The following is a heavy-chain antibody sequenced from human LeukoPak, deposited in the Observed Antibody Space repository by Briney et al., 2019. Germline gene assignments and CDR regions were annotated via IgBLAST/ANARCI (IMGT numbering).Heavy chain of an antibody. CDR1: GGSISSYY. CDR2: IYYSGST. Sequence: PSETLSLTCTASGGSISSYYWSWIRQPPGKGLEWIGYIYYSGSTNYNPSLKSRVTISVDTSKNQFSLKLSSVTAADTAVYYCASVPESGYCSSTSCYEGSEYFQHWGQGTLVTVSS. V-gene: IGHV4-59*01. J-gene: IGHJ1*01. CDR3: ASVPESGYCSSTSCYEGSEYFQH. D-gene: IGHD2-2*01.